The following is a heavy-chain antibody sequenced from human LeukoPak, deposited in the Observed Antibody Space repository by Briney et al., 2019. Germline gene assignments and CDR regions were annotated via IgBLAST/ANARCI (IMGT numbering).Heavy chain of an antibody. CDR1: GYTFTNYW. V-gene: IGHV5-51*01. Sequence: GESLKISCKGSGYTFTNYWIGWVRQMPGKGLEWMGIIYPGDSDSRYSPSFQDQGTMSVDKSISTAYLQWSSLKASDTAMYYCARGPYGYTSSATLGSYNWFDPWGQGSLVTVSS. CDR2: IYPGDSDS. D-gene: IGHD2-2*02. J-gene: IGHJ5*02. CDR3: ARGPYGYTSSATLGSYNWFDP.